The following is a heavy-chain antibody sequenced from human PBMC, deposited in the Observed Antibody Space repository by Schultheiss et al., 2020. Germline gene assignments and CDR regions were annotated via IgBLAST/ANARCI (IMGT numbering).Heavy chain of an antibody. CDR2: IYTTGSTI. CDR1: GFTFSSYS. Sequence: GGSLRLSCAASGFTFSSYSMNWVRQAPGKGLEWVSYIYTTGSTIYYTDAVRGRFTVSRDNAKNSLYLQMNSLRDEDTAMYYCARRWGSGSWYFDYWGQGTPVTVSS. V-gene: IGHV3-48*02. J-gene: IGHJ4*02. CDR3: ARRWGSGSWYFDY. D-gene: IGHD6-13*01.